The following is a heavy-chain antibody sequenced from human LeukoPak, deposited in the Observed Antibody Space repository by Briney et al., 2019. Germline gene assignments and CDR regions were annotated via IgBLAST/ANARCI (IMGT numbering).Heavy chain of an antibody. J-gene: IGHJ6*02. V-gene: IGHV3-43*02. CDR1: GFTFDGYA. CDR3: ATWAFYHGMDV. Sequence: GGSLRFSGVASGFTFDGYAMHWVRQAPGKGLDWVSLINADGGRTYYADSVNGRFTISRDNSKNSLYLQMNSLRSEDSAVYYCATWAFYHGMDVWGQGTTVIVSS. D-gene: IGHD2/OR15-2a*01. CDR2: INADGGRT.